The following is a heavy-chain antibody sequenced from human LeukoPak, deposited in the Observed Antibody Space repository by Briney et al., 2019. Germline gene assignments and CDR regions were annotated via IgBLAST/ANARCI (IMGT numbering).Heavy chain of an antibody. Sequence: GGSLRLSCAASGFTFSSYAMSWVRQAPGKGLEWVSAISASGGSTFYADSVKGRLTISRDNSKNTLYLQMNSLKTEDTAVYYCTRGYYDSSTIDYWGQGTLVTVSS. CDR1: GFTFSSYA. CDR3: TRGYYDSSTIDY. D-gene: IGHD3-22*01. J-gene: IGHJ4*02. V-gene: IGHV3-23*01. CDR2: ISASGGST.